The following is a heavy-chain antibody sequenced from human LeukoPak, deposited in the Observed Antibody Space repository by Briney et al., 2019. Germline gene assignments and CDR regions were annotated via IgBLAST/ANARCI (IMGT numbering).Heavy chain of an antibody. J-gene: IGHJ6*04. V-gene: IGHV3-48*03. CDR1: GFTFSSYE. Sequence: GGSLRLSCAASGFTFSSYEMNWVRQAPGKGLEWVSYISSSGSTIYYADSVKVRFTISRDNAKNSLYLQMNSLRAGDTAVYFCARNWNRPMDVWGKGTTVTVAS. CDR2: ISSSGSTI. D-gene: IGHD1/OR15-1a*01. CDR3: ARNWNRPMDV.